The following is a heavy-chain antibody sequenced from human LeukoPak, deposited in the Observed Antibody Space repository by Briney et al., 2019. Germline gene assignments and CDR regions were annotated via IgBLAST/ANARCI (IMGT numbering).Heavy chain of an antibody. D-gene: IGHD6-19*01. Sequence: PSETLSLTCAVYGGSFSGYYWSWIRQPPGKGLEWIGEINHSGSTNYNPSLKSRVTISVDTSKNQFSLKLSSVTAADTAVYYCARELAGADYWGQGTLVTVSS. V-gene: IGHV4-34*01. J-gene: IGHJ4*02. CDR3: ARELAGADY. CDR1: GGSFSGYY. CDR2: INHSGST.